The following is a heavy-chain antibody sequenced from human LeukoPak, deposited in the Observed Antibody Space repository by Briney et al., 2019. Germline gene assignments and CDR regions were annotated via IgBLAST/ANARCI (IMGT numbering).Heavy chain of an antibody. CDR3: ARDKNWKPDY. D-gene: IGHD1-1*01. V-gene: IGHV1-18*01. CDR1: GYTFTTYG. CDR2: ISAYNGNT. Sequence: APVKVSCKASGYTFTTYGFSWVRQAPGQGLEWMGWISAYNGNTNYAQRLQGRVTMTTDTSTSTVYMELRSLRSDDTAVYYCARDKNWKPDYWGQGTLVTVSS. J-gene: IGHJ4*02.